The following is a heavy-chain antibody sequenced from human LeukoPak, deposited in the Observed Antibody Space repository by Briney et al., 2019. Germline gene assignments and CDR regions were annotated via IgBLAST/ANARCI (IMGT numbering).Heavy chain of an antibody. Sequence: PSETLSLTCTVSGGSISSYYWSWIRQPPGKGLEWIGYIYYSGSTNYNPSLKSRVTISVDTSKNQFSLKLSSVTAADTAVYYCARDHREMATTDASDIWGQGTMVTVSS. V-gene: IGHV4-59*01. CDR1: GGSISSYY. CDR2: IYYSGST. CDR3: ARDHREMATTDASDI. J-gene: IGHJ3*02. D-gene: IGHD5-24*01.